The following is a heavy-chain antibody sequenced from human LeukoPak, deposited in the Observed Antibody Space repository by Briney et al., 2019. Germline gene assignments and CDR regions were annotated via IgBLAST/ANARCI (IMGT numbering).Heavy chain of an antibody. CDR1: GGSISSGGYY. CDR3: ARVSFDTAMDHYYFDY. J-gene: IGHJ4*02. D-gene: IGHD5-18*01. Sequence: SETLSLTCTVSGGSISSGGYYWSWTPKPPGKGLEWIGNIYYSGSTYYHPSLKSRVTISVDTSKNQFSLKLSSVTAADTAVYYCARVSFDTAMDHYYFDYWGQGTLVTVSS. CDR2: IYYSGST. V-gene: IGHV4-31*03.